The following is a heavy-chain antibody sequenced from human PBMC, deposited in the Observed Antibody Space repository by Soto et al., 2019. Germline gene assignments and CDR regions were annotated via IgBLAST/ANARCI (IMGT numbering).Heavy chain of an antibody. Sequence: GGSLRLSCAASGFTFSSYGMHWVRQAPGKGLEWVAVISYDGSNKYYADSVKGRSTISRDNSKNTLYLQMNSLRAEDTVVYYCAKVIFLFLEYSSDKTRYYYGMDVWGQGTTVTVSS. CDR1: GFTFSSYG. D-gene: IGHD6-19*01. V-gene: IGHV3-30*18. CDR2: ISYDGSNK. J-gene: IGHJ6*02. CDR3: AKVIFLFLEYSSDKTRYYYGMDV.